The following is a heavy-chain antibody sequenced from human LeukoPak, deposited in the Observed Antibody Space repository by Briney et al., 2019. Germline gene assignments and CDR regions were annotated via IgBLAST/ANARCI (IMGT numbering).Heavy chain of an antibody. CDR3: ARVGICSSTSCHPHLFDY. D-gene: IGHD2-2*01. CDR2: IYYSGST. V-gene: IGHV4-39*01. CDR1: GGSISSSSYY. J-gene: IGHJ4*02. Sequence: SETLSLTCTVSGGSISSSSYYWGWLRQPPGKGLEWIGSIYYSGSTYYNPSLKSRFTISVDTSKNRCSLKLSSVTAADTAVYYCARVGICSSTSCHPHLFDYWGQGTLVTVSS.